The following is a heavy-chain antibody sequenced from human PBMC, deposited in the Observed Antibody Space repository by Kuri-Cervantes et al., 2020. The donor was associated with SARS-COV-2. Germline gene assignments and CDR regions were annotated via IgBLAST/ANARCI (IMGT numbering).Heavy chain of an antibody. CDR2: ISWNSGSI. Sequence: SLKISCAASGFTFDDYAMHWVRQAPGKGLEWVSGISWNSGSIGYADSVKGRFTISRDNAKNSLYLQMNSLRAEDTAVYYCARHSDYSSTLLRFLDPQWGFDPWGQGTLVTVSS. J-gene: IGHJ5*02. CDR1: GFTFDDYA. D-gene: IGHD3-3*01. CDR3: ARHSDYSSTLLRFLDPQWGFDP. V-gene: IGHV3-9*01.